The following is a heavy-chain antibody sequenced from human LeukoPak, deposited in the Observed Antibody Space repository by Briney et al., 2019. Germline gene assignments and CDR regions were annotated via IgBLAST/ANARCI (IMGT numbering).Heavy chain of an antibody. CDR1: GGSISSGDYY. D-gene: IGHD2-21*01. CDR3: ARHEEAEIPYFDY. CDR2: IYYSGST. Sequence: PSETLSLTCTVSGGSISSGDYYWSWIRQPPGKGLEWIGSIYYSGSTYYNPSLKSRVTISVDTSKNQFSLKLSSVTAADTAVYYCARHEEAEIPYFDYWGQGTLVTVSS. J-gene: IGHJ4*02. V-gene: IGHV4-39*01.